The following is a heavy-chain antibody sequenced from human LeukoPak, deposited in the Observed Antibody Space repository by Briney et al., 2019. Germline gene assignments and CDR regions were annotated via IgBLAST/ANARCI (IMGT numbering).Heavy chain of an antibody. CDR1: GFTFSSYG. J-gene: IGHJ3*02. V-gene: IGHV3-33*01. Sequence: GGSLRLSCAASGFTFSSYGMHWVRQAPGKGLEWVAVIWYDGSNKYYADSVKGRFTISRDNSKNTLYLQMNSLRAEDTAVYYCARDLRRAYCGGDCYSNDAFDIWGQGTMVTVSS. CDR3: ARDLRRAYCGGDCYSNDAFDI. CDR2: IWYDGSNK. D-gene: IGHD2-21*02.